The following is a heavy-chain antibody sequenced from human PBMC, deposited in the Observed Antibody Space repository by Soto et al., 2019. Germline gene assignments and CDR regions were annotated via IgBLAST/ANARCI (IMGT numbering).Heavy chain of an antibody. D-gene: IGHD2-15*01. V-gene: IGHV3-33*05. CDR1: EFTFNSYG. J-gene: IGHJ6*02. CDR3: AREGDDYCSGTRCFHYYGLDV. Sequence: QMQLVESGGGVVQPGTSMRLSCTASEFTFNSYGIHWVRQAPGKGLEWLALIEYNAKNRFYADSVKGRFSISRDNSRNTVYLQVNGLRAEDTAVYYCAREGDDYCSGTRCFHYYGLDVWGQGTTVIVSS. CDR2: IEYNAKNR.